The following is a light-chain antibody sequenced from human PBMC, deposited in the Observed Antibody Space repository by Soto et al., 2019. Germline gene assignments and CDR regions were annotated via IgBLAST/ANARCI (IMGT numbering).Light chain of an antibody. CDR3: QQYHSSPRT. CDR2: DAS. Sequence: ICLTQSPDTLSLSPWERATLSCRASQSVTNYIAWYQQRPGQAPRLLIYDASNRATGVPDRFSGSGSGTDFTLTISRLEPEDFAVYYCQQYHSSPRTFGQGTKVDIK. CDR1: QSVTNY. J-gene: IGKJ1*01. V-gene: IGKV3-11*01.